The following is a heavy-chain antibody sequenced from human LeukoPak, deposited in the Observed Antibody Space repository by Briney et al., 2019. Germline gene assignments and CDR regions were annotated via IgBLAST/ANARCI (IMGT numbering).Heavy chain of an antibody. CDR2: ISGYNGHT. D-gene: IGHD2-2*01. V-gene: IGHV1-18*01. CDR1: GYTFTSYG. Sequence: GASVKVSCKASGYTFTSYGISWVRQAPGQGLEWMGRISGYNGHTKYAQKFQGRVTMTRDMSTSTVYMELSSLRSEDTAVYYCARGRYCSSTSCYEGFDYWGQGTLVTVSS. CDR3: ARGRYCSSTSCYEGFDY. J-gene: IGHJ4*02.